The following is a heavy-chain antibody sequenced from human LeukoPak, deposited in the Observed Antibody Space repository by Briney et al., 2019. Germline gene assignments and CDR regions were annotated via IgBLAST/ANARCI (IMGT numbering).Heavy chain of an antibody. D-gene: IGHD3-22*01. CDR3: AKDDYYDTSGYRD. V-gene: IGHV3-30*18. CDR2: ISYDVGKK. CDR1: GFAFSSYG. Sequence: GGSLRLSCAASGFAFSSYGMHWVRQAPGKGLEWVAVISYDVGKKYYADSVKGRFTISRDNSKNTLYLQMNSLRAEDTAVYYCAKDDYYDTSGYRDWGQGTLVTVSS. J-gene: IGHJ4*02.